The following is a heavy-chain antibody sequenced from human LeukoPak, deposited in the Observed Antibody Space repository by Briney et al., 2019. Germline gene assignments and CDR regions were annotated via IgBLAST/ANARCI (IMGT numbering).Heavy chain of an antibody. CDR3: ARDSYGSGNYNNNWFDP. CDR2: IYASGGT. J-gene: IGHJ5*01. V-gene: IGHV4-4*08. CDR1: GVSISSYY. D-gene: IGHD3-10*01. Sequence: SETLSLTCTVSGVSISSYYWNWIRQPPGKGLEWIGDIYASGGTNYNPSLKSRVTISVDSSENKFSLKLSSVADADTDVYYCARDSYGSGNYNNNWFDPWGQGTLVTVSS.